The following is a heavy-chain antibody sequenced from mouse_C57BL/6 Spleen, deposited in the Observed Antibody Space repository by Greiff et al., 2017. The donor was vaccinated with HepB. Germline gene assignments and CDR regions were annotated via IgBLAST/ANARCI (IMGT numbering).Heavy chain of an antibody. Sequence: VKLQESGAELVKPGASVKMSCKASGYTFTTYPIEWMKQNHGKSLEWIGNFHPYNDDTKYNEKFKGKATLTVEKSSSTVYLELSRLTSDDSAVYYCARLNWDGPYYYAMDYWGQGTSVTVSS. CDR2: FHPYNDDT. J-gene: IGHJ4*01. CDR1: GYTFTTYP. D-gene: IGHD4-1*01. V-gene: IGHV1-47*01. CDR3: ARLNWDGPYYYAMDY.